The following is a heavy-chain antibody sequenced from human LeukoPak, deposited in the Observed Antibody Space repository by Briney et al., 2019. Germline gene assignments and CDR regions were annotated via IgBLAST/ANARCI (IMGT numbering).Heavy chain of an antibody. D-gene: IGHD1-26*01. V-gene: IGHV3-53*01. Sequence: GGSLRLSCAASGFAVSSNHMNWVRQAPGKGLEWVSIIYSAGTTYHYADSVKGRFTISRDTSKDTVYLQMSSLRDEGTAIYYCARDSTYYYFDYWGQGTLVTVSS. J-gene: IGHJ4*02. CDR3: ARDSTYYYFDY. CDR2: IYSAGTT. CDR1: GFAVSSNH.